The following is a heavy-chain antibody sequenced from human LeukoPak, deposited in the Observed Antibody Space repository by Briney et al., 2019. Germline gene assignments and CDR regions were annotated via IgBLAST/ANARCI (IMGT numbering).Heavy chain of an antibody. V-gene: IGHV4-34*01. CDR1: GGSFSGYY. CDR3: ARGNAGWSQYYYDSSGSQNYFDY. D-gene: IGHD3-22*01. CDR2: INHSGST. Sequence: SETLSLTCAVYGGSFSGYYWSWIRQPPGKGLEWIGEINHSGSTNYNPSLKSRVTISVDTSKNQFSLKLSSVTAADTAVYYCARGNAGWSQYYYDSSGSQNYFDYWGQGTLVTVSS. J-gene: IGHJ4*02.